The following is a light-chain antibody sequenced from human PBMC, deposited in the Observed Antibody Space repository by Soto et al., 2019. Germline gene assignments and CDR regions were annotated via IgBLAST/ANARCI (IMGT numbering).Light chain of an antibody. CDR3: QQRVST. V-gene: IGKV3-11*01. CDR1: QSVSSY. Sequence: EIVLTQSPATLSLSPGERATLSCRASQSVSSYLAWYQQKPGQAPRLLIYDASNRATGIPARFSGSGSGTDFTLTISSLEPEDFSVYYCQQRVSTFGGGTKVEIK. J-gene: IGKJ4*01. CDR2: DAS.